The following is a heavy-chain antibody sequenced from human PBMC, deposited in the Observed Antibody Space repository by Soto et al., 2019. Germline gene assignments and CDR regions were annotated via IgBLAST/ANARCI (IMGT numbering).Heavy chain of an antibody. CDR1: GDRFTDYY. J-gene: IGHJ6*03. D-gene: IGHD5-12*01. Sequence: QVQLVQSGAEVKEPGASVTVSCRASGDRFTDYYMHWVRQAPGQGLEWMGWINPNSGATKYAQKFQGWVTMTRDTSIRTVYMQLSRLRFDATAIYYCARESGGATATLDYYYFYMDVWGTGTTVTVSS. CDR2: INPNSGAT. CDR3: ARESGGATATLDYYYFYMDV. V-gene: IGHV1-2*04.